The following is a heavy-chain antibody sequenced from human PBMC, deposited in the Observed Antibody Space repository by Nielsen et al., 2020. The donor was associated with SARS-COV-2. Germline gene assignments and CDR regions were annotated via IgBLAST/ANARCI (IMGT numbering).Heavy chain of an antibody. Sequence: GGSLRLSCSVSGYRFGGHSMVWVRQAPGKGLEWVSGISGSGGRTYYADSVKGRFTISRDKSKNTLSVLMNSLRAEDTAVYYCAKMSPPGIAVGTAEYFQHWGQGTLVTVSS. D-gene: IGHD6-19*01. V-gene: IGHV3-23*01. CDR2: ISGSGGRT. CDR3: AKMSPPGIAVGTAEYFQH. CDR1: GYRFGGHS. J-gene: IGHJ1*01.